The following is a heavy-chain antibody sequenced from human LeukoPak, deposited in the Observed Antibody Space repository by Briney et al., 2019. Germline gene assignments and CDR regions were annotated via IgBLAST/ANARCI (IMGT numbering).Heavy chain of an antibody. CDR3: ATADWESFYFDS. D-gene: IGHD1-26*01. CDR2: TSYSEGT. V-gene: IGHV4-31*03. CDR1: GGSVSRGGYY. Sequence: KPSETLSLTCTFSGGSVSRGGYYWNWIRQHPGKGLEWIGFTSYSEGTYYNPSLMSRITISVDRSQNQFSLKMRDVTAADTAVYFCATADWESFYFDSWGQGALVAVSS. J-gene: IGHJ4*02.